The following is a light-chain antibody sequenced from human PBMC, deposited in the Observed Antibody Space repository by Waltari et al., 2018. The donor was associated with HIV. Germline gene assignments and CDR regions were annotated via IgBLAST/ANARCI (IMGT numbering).Light chain of an antibody. V-gene: IGLV2-14*01. CDR2: EVT. J-gene: IGLJ3*02. CDR3: SSYTATTAIL. CDR1: NSDVGDYNY. Sequence: QSVLTQPASVSGSPGQSITIPCTGTNSDVGDYNYVSWYQQHPGKAPKLLIYEVTHRPSGISSRFSGFKPGNTASMTISGLQAEDEADYYCSSYTATTAILFGGGTKVTVL.